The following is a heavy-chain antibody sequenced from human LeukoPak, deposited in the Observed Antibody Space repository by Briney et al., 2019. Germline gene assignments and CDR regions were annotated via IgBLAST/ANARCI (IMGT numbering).Heavy chain of an antibody. J-gene: IGHJ2*01. D-gene: IGHD3-22*01. Sequence: PSGTLSLTCAVSGASISSSNWWSWVRQPPGKGLEWIVDIYNSGSTNYNPSLTRRVTISVGGPKHQFSLKLSSVTAADTAVYYCARRSGERGGYYYWFFDFWGGGTLVTVSS. V-gene: IGHV4-4*02. CDR1: GASISSSNW. CDR2: IYNSGST. CDR3: ARRSGERGGYYYWFFDF.